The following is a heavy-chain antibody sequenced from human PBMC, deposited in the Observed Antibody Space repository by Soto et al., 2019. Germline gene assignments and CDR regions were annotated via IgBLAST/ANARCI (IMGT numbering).Heavy chain of an antibody. D-gene: IGHD7-27*01. CDR2: ISSSSSVI. J-gene: IGHJ6*03. CDR1: GFTFSNAW. Sequence: GGSLRLSCAASGFTFSNAWMNWVRQAPGKGLEWVSYISSSSSVIDYADSVKGRFTVSRDNARNSLYLQMNSLRAEDTAVYYCARDLSWGSNWYYYMDVWGKGTTVTVSS. CDR3: ARDLSWGSNWYYYMDV. V-gene: IGHV3-48*01.